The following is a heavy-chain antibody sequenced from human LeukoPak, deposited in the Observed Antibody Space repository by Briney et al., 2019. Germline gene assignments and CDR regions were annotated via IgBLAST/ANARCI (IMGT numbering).Heavy chain of an antibody. CDR1: GGSFSGYY. Sequence: KPSETLSLTCAVYGGSFSGYYWSWIRQPPGKGLEWIGEINHSGSTNYNPSLKSRVTISVDTSKNQFSLKLSSVTAADTAVYYCARDTVGATFPGAFDIWGQGTMVTVSS. CDR3: ARDTVGATFPGAFDI. CDR2: INHSGST. J-gene: IGHJ3*02. D-gene: IGHD1-26*01. V-gene: IGHV4-34*01.